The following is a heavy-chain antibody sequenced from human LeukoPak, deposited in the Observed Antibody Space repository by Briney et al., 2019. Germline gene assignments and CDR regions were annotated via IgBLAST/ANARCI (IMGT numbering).Heavy chain of an antibody. D-gene: IGHD3-3*01. CDR3: ARGRVTIFGVVITDAYYFDY. Sequence: SETLSLTCAVYGGSFSGYYWSWLRQPPGKGLEWIGEINHSGSTNYNPSLKSRVTISVDTSKNQFSLKLSSVTAADTAVYYCARGRVTIFGVVITDAYYFDYWGQGTLVTVSS. CDR2: INHSGST. J-gene: IGHJ4*02. V-gene: IGHV4-34*01. CDR1: GGSFSGYY.